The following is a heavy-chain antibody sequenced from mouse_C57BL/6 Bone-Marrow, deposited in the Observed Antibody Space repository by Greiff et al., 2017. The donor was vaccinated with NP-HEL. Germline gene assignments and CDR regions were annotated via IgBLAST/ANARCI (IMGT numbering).Heavy chain of an antibody. V-gene: IGHV1-39*01. J-gene: IGHJ4*01. CDR3: ARWSYSSVARDY. CDR1: GYSFTDYN. D-gene: IGHD2-10*01. Sequence: VQLQQSGPELVKPGASVKISCKASGYSFTDYNMNWVKQSNGQSLEWIGVINPNYGTTSYNQKFKGKATLTVDQSSSTAYMQLNSLTSEDAAVYYGARWSYSSVARDYWGQGTSVTVSS. CDR2: INPNYGTT.